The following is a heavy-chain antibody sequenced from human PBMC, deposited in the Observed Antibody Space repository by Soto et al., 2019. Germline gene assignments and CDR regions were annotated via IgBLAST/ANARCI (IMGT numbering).Heavy chain of an antibody. CDR1: GASFSGYY. J-gene: IGHJ4*02. CDR3: ARGHSTSGYDS. V-gene: IGHV4-34*01. Sequence: PSETLSLTCSVYGASFSGYYWSWIRQSPGKGLEWIGEIHHSGSTHYNPSLKSRLTFSIDESQSQLYMMLTSVTAADTALYFCARGHSTSGYDSWGQGALVTVSS. CDR2: IHHSGST. D-gene: IGHD6-6*01.